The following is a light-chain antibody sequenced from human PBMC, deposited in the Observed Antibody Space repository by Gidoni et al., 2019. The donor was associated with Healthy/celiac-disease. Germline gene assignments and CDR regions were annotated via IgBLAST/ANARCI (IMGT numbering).Light chain of an antibody. Sequence: DSVMTQSPDSLAVSLGERATINCKSSQSVLYSSNNKNYLAWYQQKPGQPPKLLIYWASTRESGVPDRFSGSGSATDFPLTISSLQAEDVAFYYCQQYYSTPQTFGQGTKVEIK. J-gene: IGKJ1*01. V-gene: IGKV4-1*01. CDR3: QQYYSTPQT. CDR2: WAS. CDR1: QSVLYSSNNKNY.